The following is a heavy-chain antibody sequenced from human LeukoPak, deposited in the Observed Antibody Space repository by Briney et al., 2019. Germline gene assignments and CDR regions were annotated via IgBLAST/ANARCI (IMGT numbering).Heavy chain of an antibody. D-gene: IGHD2-2*02. J-gene: IGHJ6*03. CDR3: ARELYCSSTSCYTAVDYYYYYMDV. CDR2: IYTSGST. V-gene: IGHV4-61*02. Sequence: PSQTLSLTCTVSGGSISSGSYYWSWIRQPAGKGLEWIGRIYTSGSTNYNPSLKSRVTMSVDTSKNQFSLKLSSVTAADTAVYYCARELYCSSTSCYTAVDYYYYYMDVWGKGTTVTVSS. CDR1: GGSISSGSYY.